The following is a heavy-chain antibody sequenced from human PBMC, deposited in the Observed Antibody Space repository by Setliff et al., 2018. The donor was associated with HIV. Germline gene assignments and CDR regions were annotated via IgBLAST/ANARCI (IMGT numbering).Heavy chain of an antibody. D-gene: IGHD3-3*01. J-gene: IGHJ5*02. CDR1: GYSISSGFY. Sequence: LSLTCAVSGYSISSGFYWSWMRQPPGKGLEWIGSIYQSGNTNYNPSLESRLTISVDTSKSQFSLKLSSVTAADTAVYHCAREREAWSAYDSWGQGPWSPSPQ. V-gene: IGHV4-38-2*02. CDR2: IYQSGNT. CDR3: AREREAWSAYDS.